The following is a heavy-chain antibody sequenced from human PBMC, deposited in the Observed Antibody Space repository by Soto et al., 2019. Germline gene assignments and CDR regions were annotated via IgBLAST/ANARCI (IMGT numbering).Heavy chain of an antibody. D-gene: IGHD3-10*01. J-gene: IGHJ4*02. CDR2: ISSSSSYI. Sequence: EVQLVESGGGLVKPGGSLRLSCAASGFTFSSYSMNWVREAPGKGLEWVSSISSSSSYIYYADSVKGRFTISRDNAKNSLYLQMNSLRAEDTAVYYCARDLMVRGRDDYWGQGTLVTVSS. CDR1: GFTFSSYS. CDR3: ARDLMVRGRDDY. V-gene: IGHV3-21*01.